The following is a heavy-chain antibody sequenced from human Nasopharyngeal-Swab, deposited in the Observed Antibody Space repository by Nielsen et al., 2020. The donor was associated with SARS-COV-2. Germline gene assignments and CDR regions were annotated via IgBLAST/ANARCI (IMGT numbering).Heavy chain of an antibody. Sequence: GESLKISCVASGFSFSGSAMHWVRQASGKGLEWVGRIRSKPNNYATAYAASVRGRFTIYRDDSKNTAYLQMNSLKTEDTAMYYCTRVNPISGSYYDALDIWGQGTMVTVSS. D-gene: IGHD1-26*01. CDR1: GFSFSGSA. J-gene: IGHJ3*02. CDR2: IRSKPNNYAT. CDR3: TRVNPISGSYYDALDI. V-gene: IGHV3-73*01.